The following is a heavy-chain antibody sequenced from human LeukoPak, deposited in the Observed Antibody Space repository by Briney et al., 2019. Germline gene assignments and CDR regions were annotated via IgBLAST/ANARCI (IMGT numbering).Heavy chain of an antibody. V-gene: IGHV1-2*06. J-gene: IGHJ4*02. CDR3: ARGYFYDFFYFDY. CDR2: INPNSGGT. D-gene: IGHD3-3*01. Sequence: ASVKVSCKASGYTFTGYYMHWVRQAPGQGLEWMGRINPNSGGTNYAQKFQGRVTMTRDTSISTAYMELSRLRSDDTAVYYCARGYFYDFFYFDYGGQGTLVPVSS. CDR1: GYTFTGYY.